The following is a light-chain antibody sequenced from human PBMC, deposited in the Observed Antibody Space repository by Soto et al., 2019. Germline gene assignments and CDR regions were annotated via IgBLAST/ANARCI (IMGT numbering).Light chain of an antibody. J-gene: IGKJ1*01. CDR1: QSVSSSY. CDR3: QQYGRT. V-gene: IGKV3-20*01. Sequence: EIVFTQSPSTLSLSPRERATLSCRASQSVSSSYLAWYQQKPGQAPRLLIYGASSRATGIPDRFSGSGSGTDFTLTISRLEPEDFAVYYCQQYGRTFGQGTKVDIK. CDR2: GAS.